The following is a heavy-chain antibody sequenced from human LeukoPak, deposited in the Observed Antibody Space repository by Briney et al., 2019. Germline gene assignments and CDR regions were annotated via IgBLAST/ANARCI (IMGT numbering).Heavy chain of an antibody. Sequence: GGSLRLSCAASGFTFSSYAMSWVRQAPGKGLEWVSAISGSGGSSYYADSVKGRFTISRDNPKNTLYLQMNSLRAEDTAVYYCAKDRDYDSLDYWGQGTLVTVSS. CDR1: GFTFSSYA. CDR2: ISGSGGSS. V-gene: IGHV3-23*01. D-gene: IGHD3-22*01. CDR3: AKDRDYDSLDY. J-gene: IGHJ4*02.